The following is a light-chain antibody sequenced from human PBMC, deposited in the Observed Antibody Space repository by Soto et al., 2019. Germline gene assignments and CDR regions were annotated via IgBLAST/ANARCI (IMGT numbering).Light chain of an antibody. CDR1: QSISSW. Sequence: DIQSTQSPSSLSSSVGDRVTITCRSSQSISSWLAWYQQMPGKAPKLLIYDASSLHSGVPSRFSGSGSGTEFTLTISSLQPDDFATYYCQQYNTYSWTFGQGTKVDIK. CDR2: DAS. J-gene: IGKJ1*01. CDR3: QQYNTYSWT. V-gene: IGKV1-5*01.